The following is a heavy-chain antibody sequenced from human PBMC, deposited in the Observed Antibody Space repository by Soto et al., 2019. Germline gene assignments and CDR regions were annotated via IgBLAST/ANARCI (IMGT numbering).Heavy chain of an antibody. V-gene: IGHV3-21*06. CDR1: GFTFTRYS. J-gene: IGHJ4*02. CDR3: ARESEDPTSNFDY. CDR2: ISSTTNYI. Sequence: PGGSLRLSCAASGFTFTRYSMNWVRQAPGEGLEWVSSISSTTNYIYYGDSMKGRFTISRDNAKNSLYLEMNSLRAEDTAVYYCARESEDPTSNFDYWGQGTLVTVSS.